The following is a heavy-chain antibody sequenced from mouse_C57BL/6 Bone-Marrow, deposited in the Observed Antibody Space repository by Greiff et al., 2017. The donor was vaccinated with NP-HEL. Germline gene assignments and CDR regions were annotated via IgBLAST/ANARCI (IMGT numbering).Heavy chain of an antibody. CDR1: GFTFSSYA. V-gene: IGHV5-4*01. Sequence: EVKLVESGGGLVKPGGSLKLSCAASGFTFSSYAMSWVRQTPEKRLEWVATISAGGSYTYYPDNVKGRFTISRDNAKNNLYLQMSHLKSEDTAMYYCARDRWDYGSSDYWGQGTTLTVSS. CDR3: ARDRWDYGSSDY. CDR2: ISAGGSYT. J-gene: IGHJ2*01. D-gene: IGHD1-1*01.